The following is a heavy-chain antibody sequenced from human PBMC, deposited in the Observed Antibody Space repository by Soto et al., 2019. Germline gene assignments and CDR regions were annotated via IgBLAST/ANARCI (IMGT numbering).Heavy chain of an antibody. CDR3: ASEALVRGVIGY. Sequence: SETLSLTCTVSGGSVSSGSHYWSWIRQPPGEGLEWIAFMYYSGSTNYNPSLKSRVTISIDTSKNQFSLRLSSVTAADTAVYYCASEALVRGVIGYWGQGILVTVSS. CDR1: GGSVSSGSHY. V-gene: IGHV4-61*01. D-gene: IGHD3-10*01. J-gene: IGHJ4*02. CDR2: MYYSGST.